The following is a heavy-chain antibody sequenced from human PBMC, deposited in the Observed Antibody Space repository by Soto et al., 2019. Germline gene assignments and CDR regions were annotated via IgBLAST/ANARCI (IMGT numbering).Heavy chain of an antibody. CDR2: IWYDGSNK. V-gene: IGHV3-33*06. Sequence: GSLRLSCAASGFTFSSYGMHWVRQAPGKGLEWVAVIWYDGSNKYYADSVKGRFTISRDNSKNTLYLQMSSLRAEDTAVYYCAKDPDDYIWGSYRYLDYWGQGTLVTVSS. D-gene: IGHD3-16*02. CDR3: AKDPDDYIWGSYRYLDY. J-gene: IGHJ4*02. CDR1: GFTFSSYG.